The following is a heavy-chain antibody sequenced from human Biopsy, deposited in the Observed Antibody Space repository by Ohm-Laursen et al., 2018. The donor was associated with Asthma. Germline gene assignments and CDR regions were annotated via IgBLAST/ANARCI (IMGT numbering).Heavy chain of an antibody. V-gene: IGHV4-34*01. Sequence: TLSLTCYVYPGSFSGFFWTWIRQSPGKGLEWIGETNERGVTNNNPSLKSRVIISIDTYWNRVSLKLTSVTAADTAVYFCARHWSGTGWHDVYNWFDPWGQGTLVTVSS. D-gene: IGHD1-1*01. CDR1: PGSFSGFF. J-gene: IGHJ5*02. CDR2: TNERGVT. CDR3: ARHWSGTGWHDVYNWFDP.